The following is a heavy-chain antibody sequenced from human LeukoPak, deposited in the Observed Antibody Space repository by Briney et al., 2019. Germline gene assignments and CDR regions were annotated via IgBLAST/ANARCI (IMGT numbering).Heavy chain of an antibody. CDR1: GDSVSSNSAA. J-gene: IGHJ1*01. D-gene: IGHD3-22*01. Sequence: SQTLSLTCAISGDSVSSNSAAWNWIRQSPSRGLEWLGRTYYRSKWYHDYAVSVKSRITINPDTAKNQFSLQLNSVTPEDTAVYYCASTPPYNYDTTGYYSEYFQHWGQGTLVTVSS. V-gene: IGHV6-1*01. CDR2: TYYRSKWYH. CDR3: ASTPPYNYDTTGYYSEYFQH.